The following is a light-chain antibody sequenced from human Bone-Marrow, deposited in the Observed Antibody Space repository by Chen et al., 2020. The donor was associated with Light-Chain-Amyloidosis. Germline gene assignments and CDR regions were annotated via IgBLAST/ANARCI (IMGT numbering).Light chain of an antibody. CDR3: NSYTSTDTVL. Sequence: SALTSPDSVFVSPGQSIAISCAGTSSDVGGYNCVSWYQQHPGKAPKLIIYDVSNRPSGVSDRFSGSKSGNTASLTISGLQADDEADYFCNSYTSTDTVLFGGGTKLTV. CDR2: DVS. J-gene: IGLJ2*01. V-gene: IGLV2-14*03. CDR1: SSDVGGYNC.